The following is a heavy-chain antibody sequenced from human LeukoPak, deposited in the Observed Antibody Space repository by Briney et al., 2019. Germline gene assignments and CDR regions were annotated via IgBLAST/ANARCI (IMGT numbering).Heavy chain of an antibody. J-gene: IGHJ4*02. CDR2: IYTSGST. CDR3: ARARSTSRAGTVG. Sequence: SETLSLTCTVSGGSISSGSYYWSWIRQPAGKGLEWIGRIYTSGSTNYNPSLTSRVTISVDTSKNQFSLKLSSVTAADTAVYYCARARSTSRAGTVGWGQGTLVTVSS. D-gene: IGHD6-19*01. CDR1: GGSISSGSYY. V-gene: IGHV4-61*02.